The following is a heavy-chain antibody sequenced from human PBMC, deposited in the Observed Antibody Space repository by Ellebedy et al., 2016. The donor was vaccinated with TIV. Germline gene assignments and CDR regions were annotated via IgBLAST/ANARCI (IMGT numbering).Heavy chain of an antibody. CDR2: IYPGDSDT. CDR1: GYSFTSYW. J-gene: IGHJ6*02. D-gene: IGHD5-24*01. Sequence: GESLKISCQGSGYSFTSYWIAWVRQTPGKGLEWMGIIYPGDSDTRYSPSFQGQVTISVDKFNSTAYLQWSSLRASDTAKYYGARLHTIYNVDVWGQGTTVTVSS. V-gene: IGHV5-51*01. CDR3: ARLHTIYNVDV.